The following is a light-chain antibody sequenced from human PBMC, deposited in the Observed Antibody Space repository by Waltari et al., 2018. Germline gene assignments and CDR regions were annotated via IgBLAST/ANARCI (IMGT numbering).Light chain of an antibody. J-gene: IGKJ4*01. CDR2: SAS. Sequence: DIQMTQSPSSLSASVGDRVTITCRASQSISYLNWYQQKPGKAPKLLIYSASSLQSGVPLRFSGSGSGTDFTLTISSLQPEDFAAYYCQQSSSTPQTFGGGTKVDVK. V-gene: IGKV1-39*01. CDR1: QSISY. CDR3: QQSSSTPQT.